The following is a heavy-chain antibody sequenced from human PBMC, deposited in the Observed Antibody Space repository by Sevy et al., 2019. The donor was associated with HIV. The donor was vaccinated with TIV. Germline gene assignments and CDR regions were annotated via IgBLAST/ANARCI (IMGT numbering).Heavy chain of an antibody. J-gene: IGHJ4*02. D-gene: IGHD6-19*01. Sequence: ASVKVSCKASGYTFTGYYMHWVRQAPGQGLEWMGWINPNSGGTNYAQKFQGWVTMTRDTGISTAYMELSRLRSDDTAVHYCAREERGAGTGVDYWGQGTLVTVSS. V-gene: IGHV1-2*04. CDR2: INPNSGGT. CDR3: AREERGAGTGVDY. CDR1: GYTFTGYY.